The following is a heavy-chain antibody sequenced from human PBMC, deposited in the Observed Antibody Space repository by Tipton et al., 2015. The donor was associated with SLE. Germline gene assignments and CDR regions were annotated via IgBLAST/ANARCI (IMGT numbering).Heavy chain of an antibody. V-gene: IGHV4-31*03. CDR1: GGSISSGGYY. D-gene: IGHD1-26*01. CDR2: IYYSGGT. CDR3: ARDRGSGSHPSLFDY. Sequence: TLSLTCTVSGGSISSGGYYWSWIRQHPGKGLEWIGYIYYSGGTYYNPSLKSRVTISVDTSKDQFSLKLSSVTAANTAVYYCARDRGSGSHPSLFDYWGQGTLVTVSS. J-gene: IGHJ4*02.